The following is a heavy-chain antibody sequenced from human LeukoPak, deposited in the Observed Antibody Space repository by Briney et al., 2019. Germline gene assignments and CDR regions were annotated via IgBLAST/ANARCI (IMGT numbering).Heavy chain of an antibody. J-gene: IGHJ4*02. CDR2: INPDSGGT. CDR1: GYTFTDFY. CDR3: ARDLNYYGSGSFYFDY. V-gene: IGHV1-2*02. D-gene: IGHD3-10*01. Sequence: GASVKVSFKASGYTFTDFYMHWLRQAPGQGLEWMGWINPDSGGTDYAQKPQGRVTMTRDTSISTAYMELIRLRSDDTAVYYCARDLNYYGSGSFYFDYWGQGTLVTVSS.